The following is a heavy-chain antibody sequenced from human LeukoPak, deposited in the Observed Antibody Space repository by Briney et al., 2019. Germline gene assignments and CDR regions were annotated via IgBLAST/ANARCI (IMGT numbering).Heavy chain of an antibody. J-gene: IGHJ4*02. CDR2: IRYDGSNK. CDR3: AKVQGMRGSYWGWLVY. Sequence: GSLRLSCAASGFTFSSYGMHWVRQAPGKGLEWVAFIRYDGSNKYYADSVKGRFTISRDNSKNTLYLQMNSLRAEDTAVYYCAKVQGMRGSYWGWLVYWGQGTLVTVSS. CDR1: GFTFSSYG. V-gene: IGHV3-30*02. D-gene: IGHD1-26*01.